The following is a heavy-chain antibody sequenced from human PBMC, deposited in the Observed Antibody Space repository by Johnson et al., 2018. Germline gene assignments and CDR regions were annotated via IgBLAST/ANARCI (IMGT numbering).Heavy chain of an antibody. CDR3: ANNGVITMVRGVMGAFES. CDR1: GYTFTSYY. Sequence: QVQLVESGAEVKKPGASVKVSCKASGYTFTSYYMHWVRQAPGQGLEWMGGIITIFGTANYAQKFQGSVTMSRDTSTSTAYMELSSLCSEDQAGYYGANNGVITMVRGVMGAFESWGGGRMVTVSA. V-gene: IGHV1-46*01. CDR2: IITIFGTA. D-gene: IGHD3-10*01. J-gene: IGHJ3*02.